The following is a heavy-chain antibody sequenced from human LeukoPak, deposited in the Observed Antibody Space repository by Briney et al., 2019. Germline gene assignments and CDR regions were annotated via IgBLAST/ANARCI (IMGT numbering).Heavy chain of an antibody. V-gene: IGHV4-59*01. Sequence: PSETLSLTCTVSGGSISSYYWSWIRQPPGKGLEWIGYIYYSGSTNYNPSLKSRVTISVDTSKNQFSLKLSSVTAADTAVYYCARGGWVAAAGYFDYWGQGTLVTVSS. J-gene: IGHJ4*02. CDR1: GGSISSYY. D-gene: IGHD6-13*01. CDR2: IYYSGST. CDR3: ARGGWVAAAGYFDY.